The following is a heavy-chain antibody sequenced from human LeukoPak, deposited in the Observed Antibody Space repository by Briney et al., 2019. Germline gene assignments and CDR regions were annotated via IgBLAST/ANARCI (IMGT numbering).Heavy chain of an antibody. CDR3: ARGQGATVPQVGKNWFDP. D-gene: IGHD1-26*01. CDR2: VNESGGT. CDR1: IDSFSNYH. V-gene: IGHV4-34*01. Sequence: PSETLSLSCAVYIDSFSNYHWNWIRQTPAKGMEWIGEVNESGGTNISPSLRSRVILSVDTSKNQFSLKLISVTVADTAIYYCARGQGATVPQVGKNWFDPWGQGTRVTVSS. J-gene: IGHJ5*02.